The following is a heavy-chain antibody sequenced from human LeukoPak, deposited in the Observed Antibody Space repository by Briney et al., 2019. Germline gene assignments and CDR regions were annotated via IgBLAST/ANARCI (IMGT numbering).Heavy chain of an antibody. CDR1: GFTFSSSN. D-gene: IGHD1-1*01. Sequence: PGGSLRLSCAASGFTFSSSNMHWVRQAPGKGLEWVSFISGTSTAIYYADSVKGRFTISRDIARKSLYLQMNSLRAEDTAVYYCASELATGYWGQGTLVTVSS. CDR3: ASELATGY. V-gene: IGHV3-48*01. J-gene: IGHJ4*02. CDR2: ISGTSTAI.